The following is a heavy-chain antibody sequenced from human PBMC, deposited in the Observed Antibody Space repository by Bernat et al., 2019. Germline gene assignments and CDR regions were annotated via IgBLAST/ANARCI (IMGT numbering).Heavy chain of an antibody. CDR1: GFSLSNARIG. CDR3: ARRLGQFEAFDI. J-gene: IGHJ3*02. V-gene: IGHV2-26*01. CDR2: FFSNDEK. Sequence: QVTLKESGPVLVKPTETLTLTCTVSGFSLSNARIGVSWIRQPPGKALEWLAHFFSNDEKSYSTSLKSRLTISKDTPKSQVVLTMTNMDPVDTSTYYCARRLGQFEAFDIWGQGTVVTVSS.